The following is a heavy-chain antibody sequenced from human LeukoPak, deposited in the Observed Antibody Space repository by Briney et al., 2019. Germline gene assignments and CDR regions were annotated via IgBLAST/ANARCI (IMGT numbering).Heavy chain of an antibody. CDR1: GYTFTSYG. V-gene: IGHV1-18*01. Sequence: ASVKVSCKASGYTFTSYGISWVRQAPGQGLEWMGWISAYNGNTNYAQKLQGRVTMTTNTSTSTAHMELRSLRSDDTAVYYCARAAYAISYYYYYYYMDVWGRGTTVTVSS. D-gene: IGHD2-8*01. J-gene: IGHJ6*03. CDR3: ARAAYAISYYYYYYYMDV. CDR2: ISAYNGNT.